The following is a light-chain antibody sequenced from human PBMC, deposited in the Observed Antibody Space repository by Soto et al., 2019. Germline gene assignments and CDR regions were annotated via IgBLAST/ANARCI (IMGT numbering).Light chain of an antibody. CDR2: KAS. V-gene: IGKV1-5*03. CDR1: QTISSW. CDR3: QPYTSYSEA. Sequence: VHISEWCSSLCGTVGHTVIITCRTSQTISSWVAWYQQKPGKAHKLLIYKASTLKSGVPSRFSGSASGTEFTLTISSPQPDDFATYYCQPYTSYSEAFGQGPKVDI. J-gene: IGKJ1*01.